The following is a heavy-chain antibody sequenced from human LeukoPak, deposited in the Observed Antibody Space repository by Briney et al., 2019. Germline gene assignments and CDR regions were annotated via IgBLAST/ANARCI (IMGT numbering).Heavy chain of an antibody. CDR3: ARDIVRGKDAFDI. J-gene: IGHJ3*02. D-gene: IGHD3-10*01. CDR2: INHSGST. Sequence: SETLSLTCAVYGGSFSGYYWSWIRQPPGKGLEWIGEINHSGSTNYNPSLKSRVTISVDTSKNQFSLNLISVTAADTAVYYCARDIVRGKDAFDIWGQGTMVTVSS. V-gene: IGHV4-34*01. CDR1: GGSFSGYY.